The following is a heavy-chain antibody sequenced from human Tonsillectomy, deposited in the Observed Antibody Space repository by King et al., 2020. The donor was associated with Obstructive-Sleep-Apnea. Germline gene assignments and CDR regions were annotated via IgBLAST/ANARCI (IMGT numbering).Heavy chain of an antibody. CDR1: GGSISSSSYY. CDR3: ATGGIVVVPAASYYYYGMDV. J-gene: IGHJ6*02. V-gene: IGHV4-39*07. D-gene: IGHD2-2*01. CDR2: IYYSGST. Sequence: LQLQESGPGLVKPSETLSLTCTVSGGSISSSSYYWGWIRQPPGKGLEWIGSIYYSGSTYYNPSLKSRVTISVDTSKHQFSLKLSSVTAADTAVYYCATGGIVVVPAASYYYYGMDVWGQGTTVTVSS.